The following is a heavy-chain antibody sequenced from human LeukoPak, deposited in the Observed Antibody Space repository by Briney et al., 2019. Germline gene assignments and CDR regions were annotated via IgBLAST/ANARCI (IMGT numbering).Heavy chain of an antibody. V-gene: IGHV3-21*01. Sequence: GGSLRLSCAASGFTFSSYSMNWVRQAPGKGLEWVSSISSSSSYIYYADSVKGRFTISRDNAENSLYLQMNSLRAEDTAVYYCARDGSGILTGYSPLDYWGQGTLVTVSS. CDR3: ARDGSGILTGYSPLDY. J-gene: IGHJ4*02. CDR1: GFTFSSYS. CDR2: ISSSSSYI. D-gene: IGHD3-9*01.